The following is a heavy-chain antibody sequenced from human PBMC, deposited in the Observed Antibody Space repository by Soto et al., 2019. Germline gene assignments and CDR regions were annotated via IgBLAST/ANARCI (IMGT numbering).Heavy chain of an antibody. V-gene: IGHV5-51*01. D-gene: IGHD3-10*01. CDR1: GYSFAGYW. Sequence: GESLKISCKGSGYSFAGYWIGWVRQMPGKGLDWMGVIYPGDSDTRYSPSFHGQVTISADKSISTAYLQWSSLKASDTAMYFCARLPGVRGVFDGFNVWGQGTMVTVSS. CDR3: ARLPGVRGVFDGFNV. J-gene: IGHJ3*01. CDR2: IYPGDSDT.